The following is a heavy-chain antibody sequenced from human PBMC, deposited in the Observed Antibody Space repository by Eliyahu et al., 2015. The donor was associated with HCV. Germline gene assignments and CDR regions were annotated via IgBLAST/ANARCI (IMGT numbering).Heavy chain of an antibody. D-gene: IGHD3/OR15-3a*01. Sequence: EVQLLESGGGLVQPGGSLRLSCAASRFSFTNYAMSWVRQAPGKGLEWVSIIYSGVSGTYYADSVKGRFTISRDNSKKTLFLEMNSLRAEDTAIYYCARGKQLLDWENYYGMDVWGQGTTVTVSS. V-gene: IGHV3-23*03. CDR1: RFSFTNYA. CDR2: IYSGVSGT. CDR3: ARGKQLLDWENYYGMDV. J-gene: IGHJ6*02.